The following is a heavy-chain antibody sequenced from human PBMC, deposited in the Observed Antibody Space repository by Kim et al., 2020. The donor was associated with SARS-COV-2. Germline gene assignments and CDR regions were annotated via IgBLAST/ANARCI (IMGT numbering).Heavy chain of an antibody. CDR3: ARLLGDCSSTSCYDYPYYYGMDV. Sequence: SETLSLTCTVSGGSISSYYWSWIRQPPGKGLEWIGYIYYSGSTNYNPSLKSRVTISVDTSKNQFSLKLSSVTAADTAVYYCARLLGDCSSTSCYDYPYYYGMDVWGQGTTVTVSS. D-gene: IGHD2-2*01. J-gene: IGHJ6*02. CDR1: GGSISSYY. V-gene: IGHV4-59*08. CDR2: IYYSGST.